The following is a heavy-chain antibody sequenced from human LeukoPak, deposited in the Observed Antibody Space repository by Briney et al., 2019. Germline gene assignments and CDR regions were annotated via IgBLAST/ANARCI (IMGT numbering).Heavy chain of an antibody. V-gene: IGHV3-30-3*01. CDR2: IAYDGSNK. CDR1: GFTFSSYA. CDR3: ARASYYYGSGRGDY. D-gene: IGHD3-10*01. Sequence: PSGGSLRLSCAASGFTFSSYAMHWLRQATDKGLERVAVIAYDGSNKYYADSVKGRFTISRDNSMKTLYLQMNSLTAEDTAVYYCARASYYYGSGRGDYWGQGTLVTVSS. J-gene: IGHJ4*02.